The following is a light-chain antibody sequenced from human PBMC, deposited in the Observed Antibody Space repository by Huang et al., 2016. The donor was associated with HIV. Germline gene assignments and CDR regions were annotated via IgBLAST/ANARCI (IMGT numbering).Light chain of an antibody. Sequence: EIVLTQSPGTLSLSPGERATLSCRASQSVSSSYLAWYQQKPCQAPRLLIYGASSRATGIPDRFSGSGSGTDFTLTISRLEPEDIAVYYCQQYGRSPWTFGQGTKVEIK. CDR1: QSVSSSY. J-gene: IGKJ1*01. V-gene: IGKV3-20*01. CDR2: GAS. CDR3: QQYGRSPWT.